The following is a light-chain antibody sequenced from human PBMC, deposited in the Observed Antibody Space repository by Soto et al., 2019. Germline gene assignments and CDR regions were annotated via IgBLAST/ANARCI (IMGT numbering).Light chain of an antibody. V-gene: IGLV4-69*01. Sequence: QAVLTQSPSASASLGASVKLTCTLSSGHSNYAIAWHQQQPEKGPRYLMKFNSDGSHSKGDGIPDRFSGSSSGAERYLTISSLQSEDEADYYCQTWGTGILVFGGGTKLTVL. CDR2: FNSDGSH. J-gene: IGLJ2*01. CDR3: QTWGTGILV. CDR1: SGHSNYA.